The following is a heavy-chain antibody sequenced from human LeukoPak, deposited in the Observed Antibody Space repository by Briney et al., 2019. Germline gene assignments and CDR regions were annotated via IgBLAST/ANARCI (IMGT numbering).Heavy chain of an antibody. J-gene: IGHJ4*02. Sequence: PGRSLRLSCAASGFTFSNYGFHWVRQAPGKGLEWVAVVSYDGSNNYYADSVKGRFTVSRDNSKNTLYLQMNSLRAEDTAVYYCAKDRDSSGLDSWGQGSLVTVSS. CDR1: GFTFSNYG. V-gene: IGHV3-30*18. CDR3: AKDRDSSGLDS. CDR2: VSYDGSNN. D-gene: IGHD6-19*01.